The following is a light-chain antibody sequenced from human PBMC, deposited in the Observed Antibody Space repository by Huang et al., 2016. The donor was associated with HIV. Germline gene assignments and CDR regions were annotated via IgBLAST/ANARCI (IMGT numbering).Light chain of an antibody. Sequence: DIQMSQSPSTLSATVGDRVTITCRASQSVSSWSAWYQQKPGKAPKLLIYKASTLESGVPSRCSGSGSGTEFALTISSLEPDDFASYYCQQYNTYSTFGQGTKVEIK. CDR3: QQYNTYST. CDR1: QSVSSW. J-gene: IGKJ1*01. V-gene: IGKV1-5*03. CDR2: KAS.